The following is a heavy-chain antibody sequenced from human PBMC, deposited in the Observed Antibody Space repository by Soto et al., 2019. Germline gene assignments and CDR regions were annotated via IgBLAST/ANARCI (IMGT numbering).Heavy chain of an antibody. D-gene: IGHD4-4*01. J-gene: IGHJ6*02. V-gene: IGHV1-46*01. CDR3: ARTSATTNLYYNSDMDV. CDR2: IDPSAGST. CDR1: GYSFTTYY. Sequence: QVQLVQSGAEVKEPGASVTVSCKASGYSFTTYYLHWVRQAPGQGLDRMGIIDPSAGSTTYSQKFQGRFTMTRDTSPNTFYMEFRRLTSEDTAVYYCARTSATTNLYYNSDMDVWCQGTTVTGSS.